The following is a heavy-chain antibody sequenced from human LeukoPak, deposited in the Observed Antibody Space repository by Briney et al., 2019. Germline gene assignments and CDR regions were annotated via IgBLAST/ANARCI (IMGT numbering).Heavy chain of an antibody. CDR1: GYIFTRYY. Sequence: ASVKVSCTTSGYIFTRYYMHWVRQAPGEGLEWMGWISAYNGNTNYAQKLQGRVTMTTDTSTSTAYMELRSLRSDDTAVYYCARSVAVAGTYFDYWGQGTLVTVSS. CDR2: ISAYNGNT. CDR3: ARSVAVAGTYFDY. D-gene: IGHD6-19*01. V-gene: IGHV1-18*04. J-gene: IGHJ4*02.